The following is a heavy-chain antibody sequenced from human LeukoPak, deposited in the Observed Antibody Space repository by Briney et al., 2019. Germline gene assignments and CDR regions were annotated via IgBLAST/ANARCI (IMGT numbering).Heavy chain of an antibody. CDR1: GFTFSSYG. D-gene: IGHD3-10*01. CDR3: ARSGPRKENWFDP. CDR2: IWYDGSNK. J-gene: IGHJ5*02. Sequence: GGSLRLSCAASGFTFSSYGMHWVRQAPGKGLEWVAVIWYDGSNKYYADSVKGRFTISRDNSKNTLYLQMNSLRAEDTAVYYCARSGPRKENWFDPWGQGTLVTVSS. V-gene: IGHV3-33*01.